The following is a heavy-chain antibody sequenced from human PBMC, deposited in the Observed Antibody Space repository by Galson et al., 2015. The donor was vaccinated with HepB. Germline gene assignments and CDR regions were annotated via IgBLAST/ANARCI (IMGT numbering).Heavy chain of an antibody. V-gene: IGHV3-23*01. CDR2: ISSHDGST. D-gene: IGHD3-22*01. J-gene: IGHJ5*02. CDR1: GFTFSTYA. CDR3: ASGFPDGRSGGSYLNR. Sequence: SLRLSCAASGFTFSTYAMSWVRQAPGKGLEWVSGISSHDGSTYYADSVKGRFTISRDNSKSTLYVATNSLRDEDTAVYYCASGFPDGRSGGSYLNRWGQGTLVTVSS.